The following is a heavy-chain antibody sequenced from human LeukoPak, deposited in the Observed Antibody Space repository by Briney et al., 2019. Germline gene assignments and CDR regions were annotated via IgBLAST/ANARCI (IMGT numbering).Heavy chain of an antibody. D-gene: IGHD2-21*01. CDR1: GYTFTSYG. CDR3: ARDYRPDPKVWFDI. Sequence: GASVKVSCKASGYTFTSYGISWVRQAPGQGLEWMGWISAYNGNTNYAQKLQGRVTMTTDTSTSTAYMELRSLRSDDTAVYYCARDYRPDPKVWFDIWGQGTMVTVSS. CDR2: ISAYNGNT. V-gene: IGHV1-18*01. J-gene: IGHJ3*02.